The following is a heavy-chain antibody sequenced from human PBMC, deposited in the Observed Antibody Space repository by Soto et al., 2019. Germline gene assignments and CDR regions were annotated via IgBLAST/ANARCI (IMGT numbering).Heavy chain of an antibody. D-gene: IGHD2-2*01. V-gene: IGHV1-2*02. CDR2: INPNSGGT. CDR3: ARDQVVVVPAAISYGMDV. CDR1: GYTFTGYY. Sequence: AASVKVSCKASGYTFTGYYMHWVRQAPGQGLEWMGWINPNSGGTNYAQKFQGRVTMTRDTSISTAYMELSRLRSDDTAVYYCARDQVVVVPAAISYGMDVWGQGTTVTVSS. J-gene: IGHJ6*02.